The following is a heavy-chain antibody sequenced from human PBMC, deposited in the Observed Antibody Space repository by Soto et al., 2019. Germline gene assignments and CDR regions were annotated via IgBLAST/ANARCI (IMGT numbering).Heavy chain of an antibody. J-gene: IGHJ4*02. CDR1: GFTFRTYY. CDR3: ARQYPSSSRHFDH. Sequence: EVELVESGGGLVKPGGSLNLSCAASGFTFRTYYMIWVRQAPGKGLEWVSSISAGSSNIYYAPSVKGRFTISRDNAKNLLYLQINSLRAEDTAVYYCARQYPSSSRHFDHWGQGTLVIVSS. CDR2: ISAGSSNI. V-gene: IGHV3-21*01. D-gene: IGHD6-6*01.